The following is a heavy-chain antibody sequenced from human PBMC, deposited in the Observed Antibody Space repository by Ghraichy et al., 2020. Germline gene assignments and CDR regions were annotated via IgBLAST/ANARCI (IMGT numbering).Heavy chain of an antibody. CDR1: GFTFSDYY. Sequence: GGSLRLSCAASGFTFSDYYMSWIRQAPGKGLEWVSYITRSSTYTNYADSVRGRFTISRDNAKNSLYLQMNSLKDEDTAVYYCARDIVVVVAALRQLQGMDVWGQGTTVTVSS. CDR3: ARDIVVVVAALRQLQGMDV. CDR2: ITRSSTYT. J-gene: IGHJ6*02. D-gene: IGHD2-15*01. V-gene: IGHV3-11*06.